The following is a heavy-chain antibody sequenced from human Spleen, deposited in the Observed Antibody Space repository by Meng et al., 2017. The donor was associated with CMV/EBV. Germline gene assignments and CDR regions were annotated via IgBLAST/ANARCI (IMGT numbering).Heavy chain of an antibody. CDR3: ARVLYYGSGSRMDV. CDR2: INWNGGST. D-gene: IGHD3-10*01. J-gene: IGHJ6*02. CDR1: GFTFSSYS. V-gene: IGHV3-20*04. Sequence: GESLKISCAASGFTFSSYSMSWVRQAPGKGLEWVSGINWNGGSTGYADSVKGRFTISRDNAKNSLYLQMNSLRAEDTALYYCARVLYYGSGSRMDVWGQGTTVTVSS.